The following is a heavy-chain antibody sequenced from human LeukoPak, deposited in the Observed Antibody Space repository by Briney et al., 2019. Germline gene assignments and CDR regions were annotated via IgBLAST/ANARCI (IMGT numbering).Heavy chain of an antibody. Sequence: SQTLSLTCAISGDSVSSNSTGWNWIRQSPSRGLEWLGRTYYRSKWNNDYAVSVKSRITINPDTSKNQFSLQLNSVTPEDTAVYYCTRGGGGFDIWGQGTMVTVSS. D-gene: IGHD3-16*01. J-gene: IGHJ3*02. CDR1: GDSVSSNSTG. V-gene: IGHV6-1*01. CDR3: TRGGGGFDI. CDR2: TYYRSKWNN.